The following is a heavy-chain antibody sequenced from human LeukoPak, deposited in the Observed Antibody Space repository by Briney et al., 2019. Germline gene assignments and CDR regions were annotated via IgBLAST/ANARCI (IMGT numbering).Heavy chain of an antibody. CDR3: ARVTYSSLDY. CDR1: GFTFSRYE. Sequence: GGSLRLSCAASGFTFSRYEMNWVCQAPGKGLEWVSYITSSGSTIYYADSVKGRFTISRDNAKNSLYLQMNSLRAEDTAVYYCARVTYSSLDYWGQGTLVTVSS. D-gene: IGHD4-11*01. V-gene: IGHV3-48*03. J-gene: IGHJ4*02. CDR2: ITSSGSTI.